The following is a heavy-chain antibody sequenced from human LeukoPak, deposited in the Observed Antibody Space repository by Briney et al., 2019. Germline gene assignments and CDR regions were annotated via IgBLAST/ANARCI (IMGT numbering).Heavy chain of an antibody. Sequence: SETLSLTCTVSGGSILSSSYYWGWIRQPPGKGLEWIGSIYYSGSTHYNPSLKSRVTISVDTSKNQFSLKLASVTAADTAIYYCAKGAGGFSYYNWFDPWGQGTLVTVSS. V-gene: IGHV4-39*07. CDR2: IYYSGST. CDR1: GGSILSSSYY. J-gene: IGHJ5*02. D-gene: IGHD5-18*01. CDR3: AKGAGGFSYYNWFDP.